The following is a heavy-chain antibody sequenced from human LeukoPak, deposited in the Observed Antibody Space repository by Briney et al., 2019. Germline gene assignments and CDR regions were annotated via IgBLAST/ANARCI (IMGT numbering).Heavy chain of an antibody. J-gene: IGHJ4*02. D-gene: IGHD3/OR15-3a*01. CDR3: AKDLSSGTGRGFDY. Sequence: PGGSMRLSCAASGFTFSSYWMHWVRQAPGKGLEWVAFIRYDGSNKYYADSVKGRFTISRDNSKNTLYLQMNSLRAEDTAVYYCAKDLSSGTGRGFDYWGQGTLVTVSS. CDR2: IRYDGSNK. V-gene: IGHV3-30*02. CDR1: GFTFSSYW.